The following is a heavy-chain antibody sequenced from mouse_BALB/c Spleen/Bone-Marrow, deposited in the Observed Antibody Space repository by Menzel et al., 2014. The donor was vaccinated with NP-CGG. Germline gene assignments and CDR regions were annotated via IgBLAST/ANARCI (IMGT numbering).Heavy chain of an antibody. V-gene: IGHV1-7*01. D-gene: IGHD1-1*01. Sequence: QVQLQQPGTELAKPGASVKMSCKASGYTFTSYWMHCVKQRPGQGLEWIGYINPSTGYTEYNQKSKDKATLTADKSSSTAYMQLSSLTSEDSAVYYCARQITTVDYAMDYWGQGTSVTVSS. CDR1: GYTFTSYW. CDR3: ARQITTVDYAMDY. J-gene: IGHJ4*01. CDR2: INPSTGYT.